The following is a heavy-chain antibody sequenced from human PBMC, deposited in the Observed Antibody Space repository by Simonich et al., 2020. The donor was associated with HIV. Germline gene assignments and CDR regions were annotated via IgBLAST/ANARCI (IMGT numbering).Heavy chain of an antibody. D-gene: IGHD3-3*01. V-gene: IGHV4-38-2*01. CDR2: IYHSGST. Sequence: QVQLQESGPGLVKPSETLSLTCAVSGYSISSGYYWGWIRQPPGKGMEWIGSIYHSGSTYYNPSRKSRVTISVDTAKNQFSLKLSSVTAADTAVYYCARVLQFLYAFDIWGQGTMVTVSS. J-gene: IGHJ3*02. CDR3: ARVLQFLYAFDI. CDR1: GYSISSGYY.